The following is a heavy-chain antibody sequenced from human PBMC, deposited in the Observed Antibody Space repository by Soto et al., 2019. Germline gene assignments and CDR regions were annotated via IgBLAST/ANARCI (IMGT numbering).Heavy chain of an antibody. V-gene: IGHV5-51*01. CDR3: ARKFDPELFDA. D-gene: IGHD3-10*01. Sequence: PWESLKISCKGSGYTFSTYWIAWVRQMPGKGLEWMGIIYPGDSDTKYSPAFQGQVTISADKSINTAYLQWSSLKASDTAMYYCARKFDPELFDAWGQGTLVTLAS. CDR1: GYTFSTYW. CDR2: IYPGDSDT. J-gene: IGHJ4*02.